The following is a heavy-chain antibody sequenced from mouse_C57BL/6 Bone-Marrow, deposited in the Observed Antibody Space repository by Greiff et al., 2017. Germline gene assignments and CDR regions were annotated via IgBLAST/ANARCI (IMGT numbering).Heavy chain of an antibody. CDR2: IYPSDSET. V-gene: IGHV1-61*01. CDR3: ARGGLGGYYPYAMDY. J-gene: IGHJ4*01. D-gene: IGHD2-3*01. CDR1: GYTFTSYW. Sequence: QVQLQQPGAELVRPGSSVKLSCKASGYTFTSYWMDWVKQRPGQGLEWIGNIYPSDSETHYNQKFKDKATLTVDKSSSTAYMQLSSLTSEDSAVXYCARGGLGGYYPYAMDYWGQGTSVTVSS.